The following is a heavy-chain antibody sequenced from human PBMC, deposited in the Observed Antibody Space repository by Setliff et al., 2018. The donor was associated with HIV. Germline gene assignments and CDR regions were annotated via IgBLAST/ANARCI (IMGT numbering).Heavy chain of an antibody. CDR2: IYYSGST. V-gene: IGHV4-39*01. J-gene: IGHJ4*02. CDR1: GGSISSSSYY. Sequence: SQTLSLTCTVSGGSISSSSYYWGWIRQPPGKGLEWIGSIYYSGSTYYNPSLKSRVTISVDTSKNQFSLKLSSVTAADTAVYYCARLAGESVATIGYWGQGTLVTVSS. CDR3: ARLAGESVATIGY. D-gene: IGHD3-10*01.